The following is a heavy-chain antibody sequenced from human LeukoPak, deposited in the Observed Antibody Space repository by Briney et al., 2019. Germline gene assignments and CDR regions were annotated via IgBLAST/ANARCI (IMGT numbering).Heavy chain of an antibody. D-gene: IGHD3-22*01. CDR2: INTNTGNP. CDR3: AREHYYDSSGHDY. J-gene: IGHJ4*02. V-gene: IGHV7-4-1*02. CDR1: GYTFTSYG. Sequence: ASVKLSCKASGYTFTSYGITWVRQAPGQGLEWMGWINTNTGNPTYAQGFTGRFLFSLDTSISTAYLQISSLRAEDTAVYYCAREHYYDSSGHDYWGQGTLVTVSS.